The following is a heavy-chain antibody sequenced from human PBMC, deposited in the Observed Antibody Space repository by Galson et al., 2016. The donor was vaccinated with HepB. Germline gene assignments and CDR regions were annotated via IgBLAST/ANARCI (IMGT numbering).Heavy chain of an antibody. CDR3: AKDRTGGYSYGNRYYFYGMDV. CDR1: GFTFSYYG. Sequence: SLRLSCAASGFTFSYYGMHWVRQAPGKGLDWVTVISYDGSNKYYADSVKGRFIISRDNSNNTLYLQMNSLRAEDTAVDYCAKDRTGGYSYGNRYYFYGMDVWGQGTTVSVSS. J-gene: IGHJ6*02. D-gene: IGHD5-18*01. CDR2: ISYDGSNK. V-gene: IGHV3-30*18.